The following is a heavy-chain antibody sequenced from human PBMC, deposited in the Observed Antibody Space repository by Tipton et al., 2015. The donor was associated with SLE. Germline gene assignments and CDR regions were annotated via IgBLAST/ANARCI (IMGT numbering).Heavy chain of an antibody. V-gene: IGHV4-34*10. CDR3: ARQRGYYDSSTGTSYPPWNFDL. Sequence: GLVKPSETLSLICGVDGESVSGYYWTWIRQPPGKGLEWIGSIFYSGSSYYNPSLRSRLTVSSDTSKNQFSLRLQSVTAADTAVYFCARQRGYYDSSTGTSYPPWNFDLWGRGTLVTVSS. CDR1: GESVSGYY. J-gene: IGHJ2*01. CDR2: IFYSGSS. D-gene: IGHD3-9*01.